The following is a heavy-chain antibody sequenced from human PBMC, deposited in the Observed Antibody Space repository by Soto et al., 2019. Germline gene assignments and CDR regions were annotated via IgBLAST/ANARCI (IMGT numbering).Heavy chain of an antibody. CDR3: ARLIGNSWLDS. CDR2: IYYSGST. CDR1: GGPISSGGYY. D-gene: IGHD3-16*01. Sequence: SETLSLTCTVSGGPISSGGYYWSWIRQHPGKGLEWIGYIYYSGSTYYNPSLKSRVTISVDTSKNQVSLQLNSVTPDDTAVYYCARLIGNSWLDSWGQGTLVTVSS. V-gene: IGHV4-31*03. J-gene: IGHJ5*01.